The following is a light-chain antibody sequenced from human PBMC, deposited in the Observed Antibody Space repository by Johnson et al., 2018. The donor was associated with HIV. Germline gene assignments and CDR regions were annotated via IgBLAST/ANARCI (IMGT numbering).Light chain of an antibody. CDR2: DNN. Sequence: QSVLTQPPSVSAAPGQKVTISCSGSSSNIGNNFVSWYQQLPGRAPKLLIYDNNKRPSGIPDRFSGSKSGTSATLGITGLQTGDEAYYYCGTWDSSVSGFVFGTGTKVTVL. CDR1: SSNIGNNF. J-gene: IGLJ1*01. V-gene: IGLV1-51*01. CDR3: GTWDSSVSGFV.